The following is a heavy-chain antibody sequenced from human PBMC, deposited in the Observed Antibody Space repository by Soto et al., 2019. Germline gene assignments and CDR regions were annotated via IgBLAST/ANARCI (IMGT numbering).Heavy chain of an antibody. V-gene: IGHV6-1*01. CDR2: TYYKSKWNN. CDR1: GDSVSSTSAA. J-gene: IGHJ6*02. D-gene: IGHD3-10*01. Sequence: SQTLSLTCAISGDSVSSTSAAWSWIRQSPSRGLEWLGRTYYKSKWNNDYALSVKSRITINPDTSKNQFSLHLYSVTPEDTAVYYCTGITWFRGMDVWGQGTPVTVSS. CDR3: TGITWFRGMDV.